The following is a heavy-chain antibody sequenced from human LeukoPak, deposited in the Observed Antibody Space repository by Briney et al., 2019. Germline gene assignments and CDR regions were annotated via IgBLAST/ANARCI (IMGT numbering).Heavy chain of an antibody. CDR1: RFTFSDYS. CDR2: INSNSKTI. Sequence: PGWSLRLSCAASRFTFSDYSMNWVRQAPGKGLEWVSHINSNSKTIYYTDSVKGRFTISRDNAKNSLFLQMNSLRAEDTAVYYCARDYPRSFSSDYWGQGTLVTVSS. V-gene: IGHV3-48*01. D-gene: IGHD3-3*02. CDR3: ARDYPRSFSSDY. J-gene: IGHJ4*02.